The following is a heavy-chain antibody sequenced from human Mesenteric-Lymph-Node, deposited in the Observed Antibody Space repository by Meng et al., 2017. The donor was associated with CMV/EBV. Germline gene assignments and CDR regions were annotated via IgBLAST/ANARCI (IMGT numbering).Heavy chain of an antibody. CDR1: GFRFSTYW. CDR3: ARDVRGSDYYYGMDV. CDR2: IKLDGSDK. J-gene: IGHJ6*02. Sequence: GGSLRLSCAASGFRFSTYWMSWVRQAPGKGLEWVANIKLDGSDKHYVDSVKGRFTISRDNAKNSLYLQMNSLRAEDTAVYYCARDVRGSDYYYGMDVWGQGTTVTVSS. V-gene: IGHV3-7*01. D-gene: IGHD3-10*02.